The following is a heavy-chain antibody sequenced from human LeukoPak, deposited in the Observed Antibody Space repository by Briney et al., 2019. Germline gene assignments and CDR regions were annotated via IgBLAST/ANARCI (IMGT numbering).Heavy chain of an antibody. CDR3: ARGVPIAAAGTSFDY. V-gene: IGHV1-18*01. D-gene: IGHD6-13*01. CDR2: ISAYNGNT. J-gene: IGHJ4*02. Sequence: ASVKVSCKASGYTFTSYGISWVRQAPGQGLEWMGWISAYNGNTNYAQKLQGRVTMTTGTSTSTAYMELRSLRSDDTAVYYCARGVPIAAAGTSFDYWGQGTLVTVSS. CDR1: GYTFTSYG.